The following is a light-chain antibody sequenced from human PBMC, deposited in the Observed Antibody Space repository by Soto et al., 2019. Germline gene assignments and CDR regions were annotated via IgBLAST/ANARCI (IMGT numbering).Light chain of an antibody. V-gene: IGLV2-14*01. CDR1: MRDVGAYNL. CDR3: SAXXXRSTLV. J-gene: IGLJ3*02. CDR2: EVR. Sequence: QSALTQPASVSGSAGQSITISCSGTMRDVGAYNLVSWYQQHPGTAPKLIIYEVRNRPSGISSRFSGSRSGNTASLTISGLQPEDEGDYYCSAXXXRSTLVFGGGTKLTVL.